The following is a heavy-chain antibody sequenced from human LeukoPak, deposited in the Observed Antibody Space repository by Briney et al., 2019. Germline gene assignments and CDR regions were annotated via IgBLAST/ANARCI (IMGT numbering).Heavy chain of an antibody. J-gene: IGHJ4*02. CDR1: GGTFSSYA. V-gene: IGHV1-69*05. D-gene: IGHD5-24*01. CDR3: AGSRDGYNFDY. CDR2: IIPIFGTA. Sequence: SVKVSCKASGGTFSSYAISWVRQAPGQGLEWMGGIIPIFGTANYAQKFQGRVTITTDESTSTAYMELSNLRSEDTAVYYCAGSRDGYNFDYWGQGTLVTVSS.